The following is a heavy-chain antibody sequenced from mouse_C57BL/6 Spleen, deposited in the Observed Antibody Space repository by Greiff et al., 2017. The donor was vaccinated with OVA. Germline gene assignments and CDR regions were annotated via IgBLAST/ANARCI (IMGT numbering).Heavy chain of an antibody. CDR2: ISNGGGST. CDR1: GFTFSDYY. D-gene: IGHD4-1*01. Sequence: EVKLMESGGGLVQPGGSLKLSCAASGFTFSDYYMYWVRQTPEKRLEWVAYISNGGGSTYYPDTVKGRFTISRDNAKNTLYLQMSRLKSEDTAMYYCARHGLTGYFDYWGQGTTLTVSS. J-gene: IGHJ2*01. CDR3: ARHGLTGYFDY. V-gene: IGHV5-12*01.